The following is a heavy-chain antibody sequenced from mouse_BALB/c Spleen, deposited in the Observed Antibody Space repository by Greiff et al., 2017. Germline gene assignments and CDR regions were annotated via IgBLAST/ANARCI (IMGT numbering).Heavy chain of an antibody. CDR3: ARWVDFAY. CDR1: GYSITSDYA. V-gene: IGHV3-2*02. CDR2: ISYSGST. J-gene: IGHJ3*01. Sequence: EVQLQESGPGLVKPSQSLSLTCTVTGYSITSDYAWNWIRQFPGNKLEWMGYISYSGSTSYNPSLKSRISITRDTSKNQFFLQLNSVTTEDTATYYCARWVDFAYWGQGTLVTVSA. D-gene: IGHD1-1*02.